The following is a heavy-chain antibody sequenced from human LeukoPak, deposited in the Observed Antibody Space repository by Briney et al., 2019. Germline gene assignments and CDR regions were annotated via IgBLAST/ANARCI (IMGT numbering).Heavy chain of an antibody. CDR3: VRCSGGSCYWSSHDY. CDR1: GYTFTSYA. V-gene: IGHV1-18*01. D-gene: IGHD2-15*01. CDR2: ISAYNGNT. Sequence: ASVKVSCKASGYTFTSYAMNWVRQAPGQGLEWMGWISAYNGNTNYAQKLQGRVTMTTDTSTSTAYMELRSLRSDDTAVYYCVRCSGGSCYWSSHDYWGQGTLVTVSS. J-gene: IGHJ4*02.